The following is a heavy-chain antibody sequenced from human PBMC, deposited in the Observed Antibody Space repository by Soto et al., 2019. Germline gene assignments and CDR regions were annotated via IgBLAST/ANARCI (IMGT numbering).Heavy chain of an antibody. CDR2: IYHSGST. V-gene: IGHV4-30-2*01. J-gene: IGHJ4*02. D-gene: IGHD3-9*01. Sequence: SETLSLTCAFSVGSISSGGYSWSWIRQPPWKGLEWIGYIYHSGSTYHNPSLKSRVTISVDRSKNQFSLKLSSVTAADTAVYYCASSVSTGSLTNIYFEYWGQGTLVSVSS. CDR3: ASSVSTGSLTNIYFEY. CDR1: VGSISSGGYS.